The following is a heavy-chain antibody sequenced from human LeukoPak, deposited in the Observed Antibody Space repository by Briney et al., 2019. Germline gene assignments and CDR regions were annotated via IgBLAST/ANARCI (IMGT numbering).Heavy chain of an antibody. V-gene: IGHV3-23*01. D-gene: IGHD5-18*01. CDR2: ISGSGGST. Sequence: GGSLRLSCAASRFTFSSYAMSWVRQAPGKGLEWVSAISGSGGSTYYADSVKGRFTISRDNSKNTLYLQMNSLRAEDTAVYYCAKADGSGYSYGYYDWYYYYMDVWGKGTTVTVSS. CDR1: RFTFSSYA. CDR3: AKADGSGYSYGYYDWYYYYMDV. J-gene: IGHJ6*03.